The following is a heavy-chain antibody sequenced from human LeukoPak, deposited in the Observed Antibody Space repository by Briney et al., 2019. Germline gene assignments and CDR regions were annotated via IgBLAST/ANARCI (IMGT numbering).Heavy chain of an antibody. V-gene: IGHV3-23*01. J-gene: IGHJ4*02. CDR3: AKELTRQWGPRRGIAAFPFDY. CDR1: GFTFSSYA. Sequence: GGSLRLSCAASGFTFSSYAMSWVRQAPGKGLEWVSAISGSGGSTYYADSVKGRFTISRDNSKNALYLQMNSLRAEDTAVYYCAKELTRQWGPRRGIAAFPFDYWGQGTLVTVSS. D-gene: IGHD6-13*01. CDR2: ISGSGGST.